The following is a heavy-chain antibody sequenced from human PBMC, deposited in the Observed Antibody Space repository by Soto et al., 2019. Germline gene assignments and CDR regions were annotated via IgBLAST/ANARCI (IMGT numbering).Heavy chain of an antibody. J-gene: IGHJ4*02. CDR3: ALRKTGSYFDY. CDR1: GFTFSNYA. V-gene: IGHV3-23*01. CDR2: IGASGAGT. Sequence: EVLLLESGGGLVQPGGSLRLSCAGSGFTFSNYAMSWVHQAPGKGLEWVSGIGASGAGTYYPDFVNGRFIISRDNSKNTRHLQMNSLRAEDTAIYYCALRKTGSYFDYWGQGTPVTVAS. D-gene: IGHD1-26*01.